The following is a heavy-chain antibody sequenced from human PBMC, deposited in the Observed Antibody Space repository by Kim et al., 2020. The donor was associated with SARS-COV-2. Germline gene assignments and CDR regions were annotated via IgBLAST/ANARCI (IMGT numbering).Heavy chain of an antibody. D-gene: IGHD2-2*01. Sequence: SETLSLTCSVSGGSIRSGGKFWTWIRQHPAKGLEWIGYISYSGNSHYSPSLRSRVSISLQTSENQFSLVLTSVTAADTAVYYCARVQPLDYWGQGILVTV. CDR3: ARVQPLDY. CDR1: GGSIRSGGKF. CDR2: ISYSGNS. J-gene: IGHJ4*02. V-gene: IGHV4-31*03.